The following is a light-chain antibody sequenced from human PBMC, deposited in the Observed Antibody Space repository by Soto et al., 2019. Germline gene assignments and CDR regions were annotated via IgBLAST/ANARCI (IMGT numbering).Light chain of an antibody. CDR3: NSYTSRATVV. V-gene: IGLV2-14*03. Sequence: QSALTQPASVSGYPGQSITISCTGASSDVGGYNYVSWYQHQPGIAPKLLIYDVTNRPSGVSNRFSGSKSGYTASLTISGLQAEDEADYYCNSYTSRATVVFGGGTKLTVL. CDR1: SSDVGGYNY. J-gene: IGLJ3*02. CDR2: DVT.